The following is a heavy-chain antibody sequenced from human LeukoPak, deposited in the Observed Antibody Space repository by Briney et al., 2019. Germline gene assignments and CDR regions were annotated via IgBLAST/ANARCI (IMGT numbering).Heavy chain of an antibody. Sequence: PSETLSLTCTVSGGSISSYYWSWIRQPPGKGLEWIGYIYYSGSTNYNPSLKSRVTISVDTSKNQFSLKLSSVTAADTAVYYCARGGDYDSIGPRYWGQGTLVTVSS. CDR3: ARGGDYDSIGPRY. CDR1: GGSISSYY. CDR2: IYYSGST. D-gene: IGHD3-22*01. J-gene: IGHJ4*02. V-gene: IGHV4-59*01.